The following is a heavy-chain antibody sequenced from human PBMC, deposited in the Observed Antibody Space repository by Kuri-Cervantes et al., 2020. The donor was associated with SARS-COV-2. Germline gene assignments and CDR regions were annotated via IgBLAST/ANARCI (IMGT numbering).Heavy chain of an antibody. CDR1: GGSISSGDYY. Sequence: SETLSLTCTGSGGSISSGDYYWSWIRQPPGKGLEWIGSIYYSGSTYYNPSLKSRVTISVDTSKNQFSLKLSSVTATDTAVYYCAIRPGYCSSTSCQESYYGMDVWGQGTTVTVSS. CDR2: IYYSGST. J-gene: IGHJ6*02. D-gene: IGHD2-2*01. V-gene: IGHV4-39*01. CDR3: AIRPGYCSSTSCQESYYGMDV.